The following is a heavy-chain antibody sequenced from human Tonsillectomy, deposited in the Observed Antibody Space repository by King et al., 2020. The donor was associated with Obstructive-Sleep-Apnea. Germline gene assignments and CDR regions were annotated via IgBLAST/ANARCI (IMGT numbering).Heavy chain of an antibody. CDR1: GGSISRYY. Sequence: VQLQESGPGLVKPSETLSLTCTVSGGSISRYYWSWIRQPPGKGLEWIGYIYYSGSTNYNPSLKSRVTISVDTSKNQFSLKLSSVTAADTAVYYCARSGSYYNGDFDYWGQGTLVTVSS. D-gene: IGHD3-10*01. CDR3: ARSGSYYNGDFDY. J-gene: IGHJ4*02. CDR2: IYYSGST. V-gene: IGHV4-59*01.